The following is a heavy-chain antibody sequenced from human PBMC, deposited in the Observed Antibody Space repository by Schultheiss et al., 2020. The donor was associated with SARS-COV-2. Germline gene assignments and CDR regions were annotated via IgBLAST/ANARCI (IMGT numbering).Heavy chain of an antibody. CDR2: MNPNSGGT. CDR3: ARGSGSYDY. Sequence: ASVKVSCKASGYTFTGNHVDWVRQAPGQGPECVGRMNPNSGGTNYAQRFQGRVTMTRDTSINTACMEMRSLRLDDTAVYYCARGSGSYDYWGQGTLVTVSS. V-gene: IGHV1-2*06. D-gene: IGHD1-26*01. J-gene: IGHJ4*02. CDR1: GYTFTGNH.